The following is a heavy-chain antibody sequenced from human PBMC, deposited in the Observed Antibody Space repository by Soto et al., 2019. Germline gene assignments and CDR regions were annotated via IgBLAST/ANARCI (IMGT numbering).Heavy chain of an antibody. V-gene: IGHV1-69*12. CDR1: GGTFSTYA. CDR2: IIPIFGTA. CDR3: AGALSKSDGDHHKMAV. Sequence: QVQLVQSGAEVKKPGSSVKVSCKASGGTFSTYAINWVRQAPGQGLEWMGGIIPIFGTANYAQKFQGRVTITADESTTTAYMELSSLTSEDTAVYYCAGALSKSDGDHHKMAVWGQGTAVTVAS. D-gene: IGHD4-17*01. J-gene: IGHJ6*02.